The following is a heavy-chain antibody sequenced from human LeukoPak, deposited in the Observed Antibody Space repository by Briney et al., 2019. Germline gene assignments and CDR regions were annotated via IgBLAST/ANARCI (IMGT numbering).Heavy chain of an antibody. CDR2: IKQDGSEK. CDR1: GFTFSSYW. Sequence: GGSLRLSCAASGFTFSSYWMSWVRQAPGKELEWVANIKQDGSEKYYVDSVKGRFTISRDNAKNSLYLQMNSLRAEDTAVYYCARDNIVVVPATMTMGYYYYGMDVWGKGTTVTVSS. D-gene: IGHD2-2*01. V-gene: IGHV3-7*03. J-gene: IGHJ6*04. CDR3: ARDNIVVVPATMTMGYYYYGMDV.